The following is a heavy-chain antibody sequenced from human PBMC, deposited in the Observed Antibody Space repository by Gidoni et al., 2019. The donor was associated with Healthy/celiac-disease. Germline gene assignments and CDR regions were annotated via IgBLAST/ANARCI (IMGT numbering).Heavy chain of an antibody. CDR3: AKSGGAYGDYVRLSDGVVY. Sequence: EVQLVESGGGLVQPGGSLRLSCAASGFTFSSYAMSWVRQAPGKGLEWVSAISGSGGSTYYADSVKGRFTISRDNSKNTLYLQMNSLRAEDTAVYYCAKSGGAYGDYVRLSDGVVYWGQGTLVTVSS. V-gene: IGHV3-23*04. D-gene: IGHD4-17*01. CDR1: GFTFSSYA. J-gene: IGHJ4*02. CDR2: ISGSGGST.